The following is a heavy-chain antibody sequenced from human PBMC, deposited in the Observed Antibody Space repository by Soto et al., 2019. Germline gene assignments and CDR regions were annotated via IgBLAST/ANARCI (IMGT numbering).Heavy chain of an antibody. Sequence: QVQLQQWGAGLLKPSETLSLTCAVYGGSFSGYYWSWIRHPPGKGLEWIGEINHSGSTNYNPSLKSRVTISVDTSKNQFSLKLSSVTAADTAVYYCARASGSSSSDYWGQGTLVTVSS. CDR1: GGSFSGYY. CDR3: ARASGSSSSDY. V-gene: IGHV4-34*01. J-gene: IGHJ4*02. D-gene: IGHD6-6*01. CDR2: INHSGST.